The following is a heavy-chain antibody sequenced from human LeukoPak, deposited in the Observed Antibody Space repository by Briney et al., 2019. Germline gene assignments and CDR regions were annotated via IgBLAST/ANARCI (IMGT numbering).Heavy chain of an antibody. V-gene: IGHV1-8*01. D-gene: IGHD3-22*01. J-gene: IGHJ4*02. CDR1: GYTFTSYD. CDR3: ARGKRAVYYYDRSGYSGEYDY. Sequence: ASVKVSCKASGYTFTSYDINWVRQATGQGLEWMGWMNPNSGNTGYAQKFQGRVTMTRNTSISTAYMELSSLRSEDTAVYYCARGKRAVYYYDRSGYSGEYDYWGQGTLVTVSS. CDR2: MNPNSGNT.